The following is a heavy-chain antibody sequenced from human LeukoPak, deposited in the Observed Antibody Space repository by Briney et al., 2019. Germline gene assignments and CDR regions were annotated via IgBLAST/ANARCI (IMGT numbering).Heavy chain of an antibody. J-gene: IGHJ6*03. D-gene: IGHD3-9*01. Sequence: GGSLRLSCAASGFTFDDYGMSWVRQAPGKGLEWVSGINWNGGSTGYADSVKGRFTISRDNAKNSLYLQMNSLRAEDTAVYYCARVKGADYDILTGYYTSYYYYYMDVWGKGTTVTISS. CDR3: ARVKGADYDILTGYYTSYYYYYMDV. CDR2: INWNGGST. CDR1: GFTFDDYG. V-gene: IGHV3-20*04.